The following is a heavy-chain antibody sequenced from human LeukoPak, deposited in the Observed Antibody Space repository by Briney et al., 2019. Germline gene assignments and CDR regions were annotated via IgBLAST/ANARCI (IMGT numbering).Heavy chain of an antibody. CDR2: ITSSSTYT. D-gene: IGHD1-26*01. J-gene: IGHJ6*03. Sequence: PGGSLRLSCAASGFSFSSYNMNWVRQTPGKGLEWVSSITSSSTYTFYADSVKGRFTISRDKARNSLYLQMNSLRAEDTAVYYCARDPYSGTYGDTYYYYMDVWGKGTTVTISS. CDR1: GFSFSSYN. CDR3: ARDPYSGTYGDTYYYYMDV. V-gene: IGHV3-21*01.